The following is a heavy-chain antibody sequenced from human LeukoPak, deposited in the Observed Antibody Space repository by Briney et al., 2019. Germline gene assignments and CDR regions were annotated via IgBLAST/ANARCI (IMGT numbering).Heavy chain of an antibody. Sequence: GASVKVSCKASGYTINTYGIAWVRQAPGQGLEWMGRISAYNGNTKYTQKFQGRVTMTTDTSTSTAYMELRSLKSDDTAVYYCARPAAYYDILYFDYWGQGTLVTVSS. CDR2: ISAYNGNT. J-gene: IGHJ4*02. CDR1: GYTINTYG. D-gene: IGHD3-9*01. V-gene: IGHV1-18*01. CDR3: ARPAAYYDILYFDY.